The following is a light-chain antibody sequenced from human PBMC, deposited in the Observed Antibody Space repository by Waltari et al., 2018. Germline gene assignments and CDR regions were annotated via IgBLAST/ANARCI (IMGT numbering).Light chain of an antibody. J-gene: IGLJ3*02. CDR1: SPNIGGHA. V-gene: IGLV1-44*01. Sequence: QSVLTQPPSASGTPGQRVTIPCSGSSPNIGGHAVNWYQQLPGTAPKLLIYSDHQRPSGVPERFSGSRSGASASLAISGLQSDDEADYYCSSWDDSLQGWLFGGGTKLTVL. CDR2: SDH. CDR3: SSWDDSLQGWL.